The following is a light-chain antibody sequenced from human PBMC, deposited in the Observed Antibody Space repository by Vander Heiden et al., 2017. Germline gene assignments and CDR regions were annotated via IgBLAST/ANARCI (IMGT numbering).Light chain of an antibody. CDR3: QQYNNWPLYT. CDR2: GAS. J-gene: IGKJ2*01. CDR1: QSVSSN. Sequence: ELVMTPSPATLSVSPGERATLSCRASQSVSSNLAWYQQKPGQAPRILIYGASTRATGIPARFSGSGSGTEFTLTISSLQSEDFAVYYCQQYNNWPLYTFGQGTKLEIK. V-gene: IGKV3-15*01.